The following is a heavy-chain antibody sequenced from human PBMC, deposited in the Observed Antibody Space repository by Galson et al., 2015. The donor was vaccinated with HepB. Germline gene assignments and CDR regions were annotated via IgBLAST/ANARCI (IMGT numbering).Heavy chain of an antibody. V-gene: IGHV4-39*01. D-gene: IGHD6-13*01. Sequence: SETLSLTCTVSGGSISSSSYYWGWIRQPPGKGLERIGSIYYSGSTYYNPSLKSRVTISVDTSKNQFSLKLSSVTAADTAVYYCARQEQLVLGVDWGQGTLVTVSS. J-gene: IGHJ4*02. CDR1: GGSISSSSYY. CDR2: IYYSGST. CDR3: ARQEQLVLGVD.